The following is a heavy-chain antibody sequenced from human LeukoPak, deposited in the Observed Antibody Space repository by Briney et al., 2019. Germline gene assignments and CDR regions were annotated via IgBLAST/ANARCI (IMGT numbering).Heavy chain of an antibody. D-gene: IGHD3-16*01. CDR1: GGTFSSYA. V-gene: IGHV1-69*05. J-gene: IGHJ3*02. Sequence: SVKVSCKASGGTFSSYAISWVRQAPGQGLEWMGGIIPILGTANYAQKFQGRVTITTDESTSTAYMELSSLRSEDTAVYYCAREDRELRGRDIWGQGTMVTVSS. CDR2: IIPILGTA. CDR3: AREDRELRGRDI.